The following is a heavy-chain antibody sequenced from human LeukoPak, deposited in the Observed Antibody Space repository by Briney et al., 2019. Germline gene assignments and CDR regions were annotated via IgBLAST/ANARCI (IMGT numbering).Heavy chain of an antibody. CDR1: GFAFSNYW. D-gene: IGHD3-10*01. CDR3: AKERDYRVSTSCDY. Sequence: GGSLRLSCAASGFAFSNYWMSWVCRAPGKGLEWVANIKGDGSEKYYVDSVKGRFTISRDNAKNSLYLQMNSLRGEDTALYYCAKERDYRVSTSCDYWGQGTQVTVSS. CDR2: IKGDGSEK. J-gene: IGHJ4*02. V-gene: IGHV3-7*01.